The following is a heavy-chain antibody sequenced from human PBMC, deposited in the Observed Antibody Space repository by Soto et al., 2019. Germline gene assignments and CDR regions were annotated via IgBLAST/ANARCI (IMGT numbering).Heavy chain of an antibody. CDR1: GDTFKNCV. CDR2: IIPLFGTT. CDR3: AAELGFGKLSVV. D-gene: IGHD3-10*01. J-gene: IGHJ6*02. V-gene: IGHV1-69*01. Sequence: QVQVVQSGVEVRRPVSSVKVSCKASGDTFKNCVISWVRQAPGQGLEWMGGIIPLFGTTDFAQRFQGRLTITTDESTTTAYMELSRLRSEDTATHYCAAELGFGKLSVVWGQGTTVIVSS.